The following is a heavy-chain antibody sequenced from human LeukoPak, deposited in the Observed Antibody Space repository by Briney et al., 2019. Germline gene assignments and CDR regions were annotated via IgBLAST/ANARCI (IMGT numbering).Heavy chain of an antibody. CDR2: IYNSGST. V-gene: IGHV4-59*08. CDR3: ARFTYYYGSGSYYFGY. CDR1: GGSISNYY. J-gene: IGHJ4*02. Sequence: SETLSLTCSVSGGSISNYYWSWIRQSPGKGPEWIGYIYNSGSTNYNPSLKSRVTISLDTSKKQFSLKLSSVTAADTAVYYCARFTYYYGSGSYYFGYWGQGTLVTVSS. D-gene: IGHD3-10*01.